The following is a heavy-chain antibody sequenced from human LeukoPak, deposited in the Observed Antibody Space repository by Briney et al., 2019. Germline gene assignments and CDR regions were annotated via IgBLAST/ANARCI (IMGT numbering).Heavy chain of an antibody. J-gene: IGHJ6*03. Sequence: SETLSLTCTVSGGSISSSSYYWGWIRQPPGKGLEWIGSIYYSGSTNYNPSLKSRVTISVDTSKNQFSLKLISVTAADTAVYYCARHVITGAIQPYWYYYMDVWGKGTTVTISS. CDR2: IYYSGST. CDR1: GGSISSSSYY. CDR3: ARHVITGAIQPYWYYYMDV. D-gene: IGHD5-18*01. V-gene: IGHV4-39*07.